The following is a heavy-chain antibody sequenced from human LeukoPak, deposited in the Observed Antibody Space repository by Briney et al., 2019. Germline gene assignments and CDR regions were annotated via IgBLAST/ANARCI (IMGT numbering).Heavy chain of an antibody. J-gene: IGHJ4*02. CDR3: ARGGRSEYFGSGSHDY. D-gene: IGHD3-10*01. V-gene: IGHV4-34*01. Sequence: SETLSLTCAVYGGSFSGYYWSWIRQPPGKGLEWIGEINHSGSTNYNPSLKSRVTISVDMSKNQFSLKWTSVTAADTAVYCCARGGRSEYFGSGSHDYWGQGTLVTVSS. CDR1: GGSFSGYY. CDR2: INHSGST.